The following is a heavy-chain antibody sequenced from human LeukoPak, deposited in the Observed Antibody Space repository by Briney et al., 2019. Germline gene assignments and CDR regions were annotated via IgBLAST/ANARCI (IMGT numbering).Heavy chain of an antibody. V-gene: IGHV3-30*04. Sequence: GRSLRLSCAASGFTFSSYAMHWVRQAPGKGLEWVAVISYDGSNKYYADSVKGRFTISRDNSKNTLYLQMNSLRAEDTAVYYCARTARISRSATLYCSSTSCRRGAFDIWGQGTMVTVSS. D-gene: IGHD2-2*01. CDR3: ARTARISRSATLYCSSTSCRRGAFDI. CDR2: ISYDGSNK. CDR1: GFTFSSYA. J-gene: IGHJ3*02.